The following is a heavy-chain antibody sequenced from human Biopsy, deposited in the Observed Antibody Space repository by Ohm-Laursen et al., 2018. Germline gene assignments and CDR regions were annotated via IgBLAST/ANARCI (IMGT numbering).Heavy chain of an antibody. Sequence: TQTLTLTCTFSGLSLNTGGVVVGWLLQPPGTALQWLALFYWDDDKRYSPTLNNRLTITKDPSQNQVVLTMTNMEPVDTGTYYCAHSAGSDGFNVDFDYWGQGTRVTVPS. D-gene: IGHD5-24*01. J-gene: IGHJ4*02. V-gene: IGHV2-5*02. CDR1: GLSLNTGGVV. CDR2: FYWDDDK. CDR3: AHSAGSDGFNVDFDY.